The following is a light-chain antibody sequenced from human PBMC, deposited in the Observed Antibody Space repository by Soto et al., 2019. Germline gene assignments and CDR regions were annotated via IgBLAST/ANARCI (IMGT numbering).Light chain of an antibody. J-gene: IGKJ3*01. CDR3: QQSLMPART. CDR2: GAS. Sequence: DRQRAESRACVYASVGRRIIKTCRASLRINSYVNWYQQRPGKAPNLLIYGASILQSGVPSRFSGSGSETQFTLALRSLQPEYFAPYYCQQSLMPARTFGPGTKVDIK. V-gene: IGKV1-39*01. CDR1: LRINSY.